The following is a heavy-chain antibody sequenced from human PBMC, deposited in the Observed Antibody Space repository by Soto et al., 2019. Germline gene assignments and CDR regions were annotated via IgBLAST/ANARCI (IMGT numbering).Heavy chain of an antibody. D-gene: IGHD2-21*01. CDR3: ARDNGIAGSFAP. CDR2: ITSTSSTI. J-gene: IGHJ5*02. Sequence: GVPLRLCYGAAECTVSTYSMNWVRQAPGKGLEWISYITSTSSTIFYADSVKGRFTISRDNARNSLYLQMDSLRDDDTAVYYCARDNGIAGSFAPWGQGTLVTVSS. CDR1: ECTVSTYS. V-gene: IGHV3-48*02.